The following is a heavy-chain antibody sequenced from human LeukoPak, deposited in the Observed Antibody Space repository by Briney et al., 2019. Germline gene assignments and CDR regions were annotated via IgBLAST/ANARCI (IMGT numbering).Heavy chain of an antibody. CDR1: GGSFSGYY. D-gene: IGHD6-6*01. Sequence: SETLSLTCAVYGGSFSGYYWSWIRQPPGKGLEWIGEINHSESTNYNPSLKSRVTISVDTSKNQFSLKLSSVTAADTAVYYCARGRVSDSSSMLSYYYYYMDVWGKGTTVTVSS. V-gene: IGHV4-34*01. CDR3: ARGRVSDSSSMLSYYYYYMDV. CDR2: INHSEST. J-gene: IGHJ6*03.